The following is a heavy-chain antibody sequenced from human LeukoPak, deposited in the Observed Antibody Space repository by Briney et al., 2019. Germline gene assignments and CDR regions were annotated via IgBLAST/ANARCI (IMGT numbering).Heavy chain of an antibody. J-gene: IGHJ4*02. CDR1: GFTFSSYA. CDR2: ISGSGGST. Sequence: GGSLRLSCAASGFTFSSYAMSWVRQAPGKGQEWVSAISGSGGSTYYADSVKGRFTISRDNSKNTLYLQMNSLRAEDTAVYYCAKDLTPQLWNNFDYWGQGTLVTVSS. V-gene: IGHV3-23*01. D-gene: IGHD5-18*01. CDR3: AKDLTPQLWNNFDY.